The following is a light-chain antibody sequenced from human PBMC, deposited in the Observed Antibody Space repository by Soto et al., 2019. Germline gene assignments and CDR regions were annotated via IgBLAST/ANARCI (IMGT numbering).Light chain of an antibody. V-gene: IGLV2-14*01. CDR2: DVN. J-gene: IGLJ2*01. CDR1: ISDIGGYNF. Sequence: QSALTQPASVSGSPGQSITISCTGTISDIGGYNFISWYQHHPGKAPKLVIYDVNNRPSGISYRFSGSKSGNTASLTISGLQPEDEDDYYCASYTRTTTQVFGGGTKLTVL. CDR3: ASYTRTTTQV.